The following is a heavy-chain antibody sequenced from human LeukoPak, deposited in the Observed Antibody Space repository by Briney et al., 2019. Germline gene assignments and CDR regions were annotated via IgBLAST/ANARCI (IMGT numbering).Heavy chain of an antibody. D-gene: IGHD4-23*01. V-gene: IGHV3-74*01. J-gene: IGHJ4*02. CDR3: ARGRPHGNDY. CDR2: IASDGSST. Sequence: AGGSLRLSCAASGFTFSRYWMNWVRQAPGKGLVWVSRIASDGSSTTYADSVKGRFSISRDNAKNTLYLQMNSLRVEDTAVYYCARGRPHGNDYWGQGTLVTVSS. CDR1: GFTFSRYW.